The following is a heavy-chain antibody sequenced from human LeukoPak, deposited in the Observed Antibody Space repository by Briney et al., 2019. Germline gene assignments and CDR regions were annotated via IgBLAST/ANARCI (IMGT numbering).Heavy chain of an antibody. CDR3: ARVQKQQLIYYYYYGMDV. CDR2: VIGSGGVT. D-gene: IGHD6-13*01. CDR1: GFTFNNYA. V-gene: IGHV3-23*01. J-gene: IGHJ6*02. Sequence: GGSLRLSCAASGFTFNNYAMSWVRQAPGKGLEWVSAVIGSGGVTYYADSVKGRFTISRDNSKSTLYLQMNSLRAEDTAVYYCARVQKQQLIYYYYYGMDVWGQGTTVTVSS.